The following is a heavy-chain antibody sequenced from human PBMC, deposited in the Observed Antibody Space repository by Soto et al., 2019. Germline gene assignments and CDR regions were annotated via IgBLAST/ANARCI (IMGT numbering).Heavy chain of an antibody. Sequence: GASVKGSCKASGCAFSSYAGSWVRQAPGQGLEWMGGIIPIFGTANYAQKFQGRVTITADKSTSTAYMELSSLRSEDTAVYYCARGAYMVRGVISAFDIWGQGTMVTVSS. V-gene: IGHV1-69*06. J-gene: IGHJ3*02. D-gene: IGHD3-10*01. CDR2: IIPIFGTA. CDR3: ARGAYMVRGVISAFDI. CDR1: GCAFSSYA.